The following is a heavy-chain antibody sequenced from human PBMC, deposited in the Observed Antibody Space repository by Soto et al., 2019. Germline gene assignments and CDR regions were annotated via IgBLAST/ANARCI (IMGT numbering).Heavy chain of an antibody. J-gene: IGHJ3*01. CDR1: GFSFSTSGVG. V-gene: IGHV2-5*01. CDR2: IYWSGDE. D-gene: IGHD6-6*01. Sequence: QMTLMESGPTLVRPTQTLTLTCSFYGFSFSTSGVGVGWVRQPPGKALEWLALIYWSGDEHYRPSLKSRLTITKDTSKNQVVLRMTNMDPVDTATYYCARGLATLPVFAFDVWGQGTTVTVSS. CDR3: ARGLATLPVFAFDV.